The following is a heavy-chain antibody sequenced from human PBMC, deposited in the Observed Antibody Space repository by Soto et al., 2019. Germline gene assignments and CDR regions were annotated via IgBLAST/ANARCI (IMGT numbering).Heavy chain of an antibody. J-gene: IGHJ6*03. V-gene: IGHV3-23*01. CDR2: ISGSGGST. CDR1: GFTFSSYA. CDR3: AKYTPSLDYYYMDV. Sequence: GGSLRLSCAASGFTFSSYAMSRVRQAPGKGLEWVSAISGSGGSTYYADSVKGRFAISRDNSKNTLYLQMNSLGAEDTAVYYCAKYTPSLDYYYMDVWGKGTTVTVSS.